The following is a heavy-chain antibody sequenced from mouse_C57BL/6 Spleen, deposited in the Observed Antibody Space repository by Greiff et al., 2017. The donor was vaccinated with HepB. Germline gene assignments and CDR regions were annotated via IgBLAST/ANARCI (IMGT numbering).Heavy chain of an antibody. CDR3: ARGDFYVGHMDY. Sequence: VQLKESGPELVKPGDSVKISCKASGYSFTGYFMNWVMQSHGKSLEWIGRINPYNGDTFYNQKFKGKATLTVDKSSSTAHMELRSLTSEDSAVYYRARGDFYVGHMDYWGQGTSVTVSS. V-gene: IGHV1-20*01. CDR2: INPYNGDT. D-gene: IGHD3-1*01. CDR1: GYSFTGYF. J-gene: IGHJ4*01.